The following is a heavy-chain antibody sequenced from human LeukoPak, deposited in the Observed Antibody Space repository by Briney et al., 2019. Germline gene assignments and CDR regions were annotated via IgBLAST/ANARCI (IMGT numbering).Heavy chain of an antibody. V-gene: IGHV1-69*04. CDR3: ARVSDSSGNFDY. J-gene: IGHJ4*02. Sequence: SVKVSCKASGGTFSSYAISWVRQAPGQGLEWMGRIIPIFGIANYAQKFQGRVTITADKSTSTAYMELSSLRSEDTAVYYCARVSDSSGNFDYWGQGTLVTVSS. CDR1: GGTFSSYA. D-gene: IGHD3-22*01. CDR2: IIPIFGIA.